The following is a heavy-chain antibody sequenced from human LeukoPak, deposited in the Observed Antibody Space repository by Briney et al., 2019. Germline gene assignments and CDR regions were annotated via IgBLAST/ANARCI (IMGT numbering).Heavy chain of an antibody. J-gene: IGHJ6*04. CDR2: ISSSGSTI. CDR1: GFTFRTYS. D-gene: IGHD3-10*02. Sequence: GGSLRLSCAASGFTFRTYSMNWVRQAPGKGLEWVSYISSSGSTIYYADSVKGRFTISRDNAKNSLYLQMNSLRAEDTAVYYCAELGITMIGGVWGKGTTVTISS. V-gene: IGHV3-48*04. CDR3: AELGITMIGGV.